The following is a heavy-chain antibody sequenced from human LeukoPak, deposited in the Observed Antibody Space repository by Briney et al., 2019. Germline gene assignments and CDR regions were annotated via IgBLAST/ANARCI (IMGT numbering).Heavy chain of an antibody. J-gene: IGHJ4*02. Sequence: PGGSLRLSCAASGFTFSSYWMHWVRQAPGKGLVWVSRISSDGSSTSYADSVKGRFTISRDNAKNTLYLQMNSLRAEDTAVYYCARPNYSGYDLAHFDYWGQGTLVTVSS. CDR2: ISSDGSST. CDR1: GFTFSSYW. V-gene: IGHV3-74*01. CDR3: ARPNYSGYDLAHFDY. D-gene: IGHD5-12*01.